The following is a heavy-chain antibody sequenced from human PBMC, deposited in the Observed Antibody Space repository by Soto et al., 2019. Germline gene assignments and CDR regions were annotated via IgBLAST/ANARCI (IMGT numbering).Heavy chain of an antibody. CDR1: GFTFSSFG. V-gene: IGHV3-23*01. D-gene: IGHD3-9*01. J-gene: IGHJ4*02. Sequence: EVQLLESGGGLVQPGGSLRLSCAASGFTFSSFGMNWVRQAPGKGLEWVSTISGSGTTSHYADSVKGRFTISGDNSKNTLFLQVSSLRAEDTAVYYCARALPFAFDVLTGYEYYFDSWGQGTLLTVSS. CDR2: ISGSGTTS. CDR3: ARALPFAFDVLTGYEYYFDS.